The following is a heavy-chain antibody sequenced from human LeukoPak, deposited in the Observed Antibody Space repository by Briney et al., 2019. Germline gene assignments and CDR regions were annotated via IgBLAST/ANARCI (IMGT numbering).Heavy chain of an antibody. CDR3: ARDGVYGDYGY. CDR2: IIPILGIA. V-gene: IGHV1-69*04. J-gene: IGHJ4*02. Sequence: SSVKVSCKASGGTFSSYAISWVRQAPGQGLEWMGRIIPILGIANYAQKFQGRVTITADKSTSTAYMELSSLRSEDTAVYYCARDGVYGDYGYWGQGTLDTVSS. D-gene: IGHD4-17*01. CDR1: GGTFSSYA.